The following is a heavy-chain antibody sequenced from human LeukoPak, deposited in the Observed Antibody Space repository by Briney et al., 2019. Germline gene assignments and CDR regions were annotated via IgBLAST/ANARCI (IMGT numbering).Heavy chain of an antibody. Sequence: GGSLRLSCAASGFSFSSYGIHWVRQAPGKGLEWVAVIGYDGTNKYYADSVKGRFTISRDNSKNTLYLQLSSLRAEDTAVYYCAKSTGYSTTGRDFDSWGRGTLVTVSS. CDR3: AKSTGYSTTGRDFDS. J-gene: IGHJ4*02. CDR1: GFSFSSYG. D-gene: IGHD6-13*01. V-gene: IGHV3-30*18. CDR2: IGYDGTNK.